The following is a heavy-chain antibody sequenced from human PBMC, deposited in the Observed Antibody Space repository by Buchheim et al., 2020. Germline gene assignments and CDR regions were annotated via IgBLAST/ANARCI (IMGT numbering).Heavy chain of an antibody. CDR3: ARADQGTRWVFVYYYYGMDV. Sequence: EVQLVESGGGLVQPGGSLRLSCAASGFTFSSYWMHWVRQAPGKGLVWVSRINSDGSSTSYADSVKGRFTISRDNAKNTLYLQMNSLRAEDTAVYYCARADQGTRWVFVYYYYGMDVWGQGTT. CDR2: INSDGSST. D-gene: IGHD1-7*01. CDR1: GFTFSSYW. V-gene: IGHV3-74*01. J-gene: IGHJ6*02.